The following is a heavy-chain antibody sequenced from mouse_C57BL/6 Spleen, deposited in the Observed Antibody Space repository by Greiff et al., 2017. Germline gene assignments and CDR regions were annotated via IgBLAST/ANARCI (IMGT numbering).Heavy chain of an antibody. CDR3: ARRGYDYDFAAFFDY. J-gene: IGHJ2*01. CDR2: IYPGDGDT. D-gene: IGHD2-4*01. Sequence: QVQLQQSGPELVKPGASVKISCKASGYAFSSSWMNWVKQRPGKGLEWIGRIYPGDGDTNYNGKFKGKATLTADKSSSTAYMQLSSLTSEDSAVYFCARRGYDYDFAAFFDYWGQGTTLTVSS. CDR1: GYAFSSSW. V-gene: IGHV1-82*01.